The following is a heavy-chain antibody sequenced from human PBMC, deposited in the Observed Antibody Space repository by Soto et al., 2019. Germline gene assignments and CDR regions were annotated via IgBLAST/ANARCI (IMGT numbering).Heavy chain of an antibody. Sequence: QVQLQESGPGLVKPSETLSLTCTVSGGSVSSGRYYWSWIRQPPGKGLEWIGYIYYSGSTNYNPSLKSRVTISVDTSKNQFSLKLSSVTAADTAVYYCARDLGYGDYVGLDYWGQGTLVTVSS. J-gene: IGHJ4*02. CDR1: GGSVSSGRYY. D-gene: IGHD4-17*01. CDR3: ARDLGYGDYVGLDY. V-gene: IGHV4-61*01. CDR2: IYYSGST.